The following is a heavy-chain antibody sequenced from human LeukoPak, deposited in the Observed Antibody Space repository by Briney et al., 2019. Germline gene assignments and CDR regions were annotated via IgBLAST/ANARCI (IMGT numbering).Heavy chain of an antibody. CDR3: VRDSRPGGAMGLYHNFDH. D-gene: IGHD3-16*01. CDR2: IKEDGSEK. CDR1: GFKFGDFW. V-gene: IGHV3-7*01. Sequence: GGSLRLSCAASGFKFGDFWMAWVRQTPGKGQEWVADIKEDGSEKYYVDSVKGRFTISRDNNKNSLYLQMNSLRGDDTAVYFCVRDSRPGGAMGLYHNFDHWGLGTLVTVSS. J-gene: IGHJ4*02.